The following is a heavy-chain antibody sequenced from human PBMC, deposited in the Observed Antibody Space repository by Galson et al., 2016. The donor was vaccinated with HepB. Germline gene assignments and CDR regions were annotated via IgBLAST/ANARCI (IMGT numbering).Heavy chain of an antibody. CDR1: GFTFRNYA. D-gene: IGHD2-15*01. CDR3: LKGLGGRMGVVGYFHH. V-gene: IGHV3-64D*08. CDR2: ISGLGGGT. J-gene: IGHJ1*01. Sequence: SLRLSCAVSGFTFRNYAMNWVRQAPGKGLEYVSAISGLGGGTYYADSVKGRFAISRDDSKNTLYLQMRSLRPEDTAVYYCLKGLGGRMGVVGYFHHWGQGTLVTVSS.